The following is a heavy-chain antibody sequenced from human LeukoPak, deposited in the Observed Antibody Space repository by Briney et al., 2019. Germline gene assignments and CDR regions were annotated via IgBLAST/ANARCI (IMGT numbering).Heavy chain of an antibody. CDR3: AAGYSNNQPDY. Sequence: GGSLRLSCAASGFTFSGSAMHWVRQASGKGLEWVGRIRSKANSYATAYAASVKGRFTISRDDSKNTAYLQMNSLKTEDTAVYYCAAGYSNNQPDYWGQGTLVTVSS. CDR2: IRSKANSYAT. V-gene: IGHV3-73*01. J-gene: IGHJ4*02. D-gene: IGHD6-13*01. CDR1: GFTFSGSA.